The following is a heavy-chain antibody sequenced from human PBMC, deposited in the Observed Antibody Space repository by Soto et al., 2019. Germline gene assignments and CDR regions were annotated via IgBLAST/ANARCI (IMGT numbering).Heavy chain of an antibody. D-gene: IGHD6-13*01. CDR1: GSTFSSYS. Sequence: GSLRLSCAASGSTFSSYSMNWVRQAPGKGLEWVSYISSSSSSTIYYADSVKGRFTISRDNAKNSLYLQMNSLRAEDTAVYYCARRSRSEAAAGPYYYYMDVWGKGTTVTVSS. CDR2: ISSSSSSTI. V-gene: IGHV3-48*01. CDR3: ARRSRSEAAAGPYYYYMDV. J-gene: IGHJ6*03.